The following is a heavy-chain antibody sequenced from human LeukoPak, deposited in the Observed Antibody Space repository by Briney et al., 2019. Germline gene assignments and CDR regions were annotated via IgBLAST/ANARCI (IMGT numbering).Heavy chain of an antibody. V-gene: IGHV1-46*01. CDR2: IKPSGGDT. D-gene: IGHD5-24*01. J-gene: IGHJ3*02. CDR3: ARVRDGYNDAYDI. Sequence: ASVKVSCKASGYTFTNYNLHRVRQAPGQRLEWMGIIKPSGGDTNYAQKFQGRVFMTRDTSTSTVYLELSSLKAEDTAVYYCARVRDGYNDAYDIWGQGTVVTVSS. CDR1: GYTFTNYN.